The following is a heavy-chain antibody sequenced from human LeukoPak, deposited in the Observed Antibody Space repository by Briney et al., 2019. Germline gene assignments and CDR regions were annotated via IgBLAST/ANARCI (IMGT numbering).Heavy chain of an antibody. CDR3: AKDFPGGWSGYYVGGMDV. CDR1: GGSISSGY. D-gene: IGHD3-3*01. V-gene: IGHV4-4*07. J-gene: IGHJ6*02. Sequence: SETLSLTCTVSGGSISSGYWTWIRQPAGKGLEWIGRIYSSGNTNYSPSLKSRVTMSVDTSKSQFSLRLDSVTAEDTAVYYCAKDFPGGWSGYYVGGMDVWGQGTTVTVSS. CDR2: IYSSGNT.